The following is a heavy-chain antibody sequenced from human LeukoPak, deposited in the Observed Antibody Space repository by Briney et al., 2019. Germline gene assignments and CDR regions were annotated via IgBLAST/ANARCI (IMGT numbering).Heavy chain of an antibody. D-gene: IGHD6-19*01. CDR1: GFTFSSYS. J-gene: IGHJ4*02. V-gene: IGHV3-21*01. Sequence: PGGSLRLSCAASGFTFSSYSMNWVRQAPGKGLEWVSSISSSSSYIYYADSVKGRFTISRDNAKNSLYLQMSSLRAEDTAVYYCARDGYSSGWYDYWGQGTLVTVSS. CDR2: ISSSSSYI. CDR3: ARDGYSSGWYDY.